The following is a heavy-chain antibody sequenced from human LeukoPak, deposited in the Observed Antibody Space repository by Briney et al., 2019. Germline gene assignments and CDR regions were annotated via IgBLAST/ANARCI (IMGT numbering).Heavy chain of an antibody. V-gene: IGHV4-4*07. CDR2: IYSSGTI. Sequence: SETLSLTCSVSGGSISSYYWSWIRQPAGKGLEWIGRIYSSGTITYNPSPQSRVTMSVDTSKNEFSLKMSPVTAADTAVYYCTRDSGTTGEVKFNPWGQGTLVAVSS. J-gene: IGHJ5*02. CDR1: GGSISSYY. CDR3: TRDSGTTGEVKFNP. D-gene: IGHD3-10*01.